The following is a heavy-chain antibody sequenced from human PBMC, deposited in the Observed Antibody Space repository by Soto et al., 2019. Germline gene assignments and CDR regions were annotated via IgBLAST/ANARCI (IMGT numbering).Heavy chain of an antibody. J-gene: IGHJ6*02. CDR3: ARQRDCSGGSCYDSGYYYYGMDV. CDR2: IDPSDSYT. CDR1: GYSFTSYW. V-gene: IGHV5-10-1*01. D-gene: IGHD2-15*01. Sequence: GESLKISCQGSGYSFTSYWISWVRQLPGKGLEWMGRIDPSDSYTNYSPSFQGHVTISADKSISTAYLQWSSLKASDTAMYYCARQRDCSGGSCYDSGYYYYGMDVWGQGTTVTVSS.